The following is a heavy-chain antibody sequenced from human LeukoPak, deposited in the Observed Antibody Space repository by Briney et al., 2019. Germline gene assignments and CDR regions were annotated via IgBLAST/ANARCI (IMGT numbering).Heavy chain of an antibody. V-gene: IGHV3-23*01. J-gene: IGHJ3*02. D-gene: IGHD3-22*01. CDR3: AKSITMIVVVVGNAFDI. CDR2: ISGSGDTT. CDR1: GFTFRSYA. Sequence: GGSLRLSCAASGFTFRSYAMNWVRQAPGKGLEGVSVISGSGDTTNYADSVKGRFTISRDNSKNTLYLQMNNLRAEDTAVYYCAKSITMIVVVVGNAFDIWGQGTMVTVSS.